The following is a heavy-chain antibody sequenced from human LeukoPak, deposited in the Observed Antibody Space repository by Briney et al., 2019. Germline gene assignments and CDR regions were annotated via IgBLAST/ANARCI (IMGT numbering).Heavy chain of an antibody. V-gene: IGHV4-59*08. CDR2: IYYSGGT. CDR1: GGSFTTYY. D-gene: IGHD2-8*01. J-gene: IGHJ4*02. Sequence: SETLSLTCTVSGGSFTTYYWSWIRQPPGKGLEWIGYIYYSGGTYSNPSLKSRVTISVDTSKNQFSLRLNSVTAADTAVYYCARLINGPYYFDYWGQGTLVTVSS. CDR3: ARLINGPYYFDY.